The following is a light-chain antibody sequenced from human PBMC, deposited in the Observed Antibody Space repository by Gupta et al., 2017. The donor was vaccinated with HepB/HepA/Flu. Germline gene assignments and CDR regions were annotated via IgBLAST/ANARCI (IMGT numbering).Light chain of an antibody. J-gene: IGKJ4*01. CDR3: QHYGSSPFN. V-gene: IGKV3-20*01. CDR2: DAS. Sequence: EIALTQSPGILSLSPGERVTLSCRATQSVGYSLAWHQQIPGQAPRVLIYDASTRATGIPDRFSGSGSGTDFTLAISRLEPEDFAVYYCQHYGSSPFNFGGGTKVEIK. CDR1: QSVGYS.